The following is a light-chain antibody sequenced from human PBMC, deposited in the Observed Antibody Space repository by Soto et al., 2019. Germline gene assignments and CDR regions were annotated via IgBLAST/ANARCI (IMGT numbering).Light chain of an antibody. CDR2: LNSDGSH. CDR3: QTLGTGFDV. V-gene: IGLV4-69*01. Sequence: QPVLTQSPSASASLGASVKLTCTLSSGHSSYAIAWHQQHPEKGPRYLMKLNSDGSHSKGDGIPDRFSGSSSGAERYLTISSLQSEDEAEYYCQTLGTGFDVFVTGTKRTVL. J-gene: IGLJ1*01. CDR1: SGHSSYA.